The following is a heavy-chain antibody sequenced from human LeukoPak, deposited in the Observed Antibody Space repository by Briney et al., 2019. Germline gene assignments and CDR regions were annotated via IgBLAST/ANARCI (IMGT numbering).Heavy chain of an antibody. CDR2: IYSGGST. CDR3: ARETPHPPYYGMDV. V-gene: IGHV3-66*01. J-gene: IGHJ6*02. CDR1: GFTFSSYS. Sequence: GGSLRLSCAASGFTFSSYSMNWVRQAPGKGLEWVSVIYSGGSTYYADSVKGRFTISRDNSKNTLYLQMNSLRAEDTAVYYCARETPHPPYYGMDVWGQGTTVTVSS.